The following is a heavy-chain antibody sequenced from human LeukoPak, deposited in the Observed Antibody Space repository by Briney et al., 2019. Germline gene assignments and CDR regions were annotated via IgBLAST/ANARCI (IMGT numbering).Heavy chain of an antibody. D-gene: IGHD2-15*01. J-gene: IGHJ6*03. CDR1: GYTFTSYG. Sequence: ASVKVSCTASGYTFTSYGIIWVRQAPGQGLEWMGWISGDSRSIKYAQNLQGRVTMTTDTSTSTAYMELRSLTSDDTAVYYCAIYRLPDYYYHYYMDVWGKGTTVTVSS. V-gene: IGHV1-18*01. CDR3: AIYRLPDYYYHYYMDV. CDR2: ISGDSRSI.